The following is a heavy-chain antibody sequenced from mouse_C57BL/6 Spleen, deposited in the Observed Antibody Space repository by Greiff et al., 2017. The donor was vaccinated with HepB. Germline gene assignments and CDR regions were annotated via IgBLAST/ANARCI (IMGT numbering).Heavy chain of an antibody. CDR1: GYAFSSSW. J-gene: IGHJ2*01. CDR3: ARERLGLRRGFDY. Sequence: QVQLKESGPELVKPGASVKISCKASGYAFSSSWMNWVKQRPGKGLEWIGRIYPGDGDTNYNGKFKGKATLTADKSSSTAYMQLSILTSEDSAVYFCARERLGLRRGFDYWGQGTTLTVSS. D-gene: IGHD2-2*01. CDR2: IYPGDGDT. V-gene: IGHV1-82*01.